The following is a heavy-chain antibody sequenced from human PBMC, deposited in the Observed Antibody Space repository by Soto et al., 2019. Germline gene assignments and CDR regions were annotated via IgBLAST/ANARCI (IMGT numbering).Heavy chain of an antibody. CDR3: ARTGFTIFGVAKPADY. CDR2: IYYSGST. V-gene: IGHV4-39*01. CDR1: GGSISSSSYY. J-gene: IGHJ4*02. D-gene: IGHD3-3*01. Sequence: QLQLQESGPGLVKPSETLSLTCTVSGGSISSSSYYWGWIRQPPGKGLEWIGSIYYSGSTYYNPSLKSRVTLSVDTSKNQFSLMLSFVTAADTAVYYCARTGFTIFGVAKPADYWGQGTLVTVSS.